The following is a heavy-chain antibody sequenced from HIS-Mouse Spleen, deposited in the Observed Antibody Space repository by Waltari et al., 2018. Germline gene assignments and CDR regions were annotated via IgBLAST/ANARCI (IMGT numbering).Heavy chain of an antibody. CDR2: INRSGST. J-gene: IGHJ3*02. V-gene: IGHV4-34*01. Sequence: QVQLQQWGAGLLKPSETLSLTCAVYGGSFSGYYWSWIRQPPGKGLEWIGEINRSGSTTYNPSLKSRVAISVDTSKNQFSLKLSSVTAADTAVYYCAREGGDYGDLGAFDIWGQGTMVTVSS. D-gene: IGHD4-17*01. CDR1: GGSFSGYY. CDR3: AREGGDYGDLGAFDI.